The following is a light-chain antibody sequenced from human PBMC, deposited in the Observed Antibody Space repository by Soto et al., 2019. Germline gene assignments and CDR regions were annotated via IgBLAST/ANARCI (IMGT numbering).Light chain of an antibody. CDR3: CSYAAGNTYV. J-gene: IGLJ1*01. V-gene: IGLV2-23*02. CDR1: SSDVGTYNL. Sequence: QSALTQPASVSGSPGQSITISCTGTSSDVGTYNLVSWCQQHPGKAPKLMIYEVSKWPSGVSNRFSGSKSGNTASLTISGLQAEDEADYYCCSYAAGNTYVFGTGTKLTVL. CDR2: EVS.